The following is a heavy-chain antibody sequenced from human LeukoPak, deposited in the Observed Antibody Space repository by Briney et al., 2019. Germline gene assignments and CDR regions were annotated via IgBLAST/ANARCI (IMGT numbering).Heavy chain of an antibody. Sequence: SETLSLTCAVSGGSISSGGYSWSWIRQPPGKGLEWIGYIYHSGSTYYNPSLKSRVTISVDRSKNQFSLKLSSVTAADTAVYYCARARVVTVYYFDYWGQGTLVTVSS. CDR2: IYHSGST. V-gene: IGHV4-30-2*01. J-gene: IGHJ4*02. CDR3: ARARVVTVYYFDY. D-gene: IGHD4-23*01. CDR1: GGSISSGGYS.